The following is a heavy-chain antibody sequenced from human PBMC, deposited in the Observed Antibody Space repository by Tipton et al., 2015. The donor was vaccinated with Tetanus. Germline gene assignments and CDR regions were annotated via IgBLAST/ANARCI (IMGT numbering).Heavy chain of an antibody. CDR1: GFTFNRYG. V-gene: IGHV3-23*01. D-gene: IGHD2-21*01. J-gene: IGHJ1*01. CDR3: ATDGLPRGFVMVEATTQKYFRH. Sequence: SLRLSCAASGFTFNRYGINWVRQAPGKGLVWVSSISGSGDTTYYADSVRGRFTVSRDNSKDTVYLDVRSLRVEDTAVYYCATDGLPRGFVMVEATTQKYFRHWGRGTLVTVSS. CDR2: ISGSGDTT.